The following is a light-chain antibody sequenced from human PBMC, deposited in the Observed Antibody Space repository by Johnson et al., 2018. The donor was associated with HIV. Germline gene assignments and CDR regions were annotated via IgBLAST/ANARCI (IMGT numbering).Light chain of an antibody. Sequence: HSVLTQPPSVSVAPGQKVTISCSGSSSNIGNNYVSWYQQVPGTAPKLLIYDNDKRPSGIPDRFSASKSGTSATLGITGLQTGDEADYYCGTWDSSLSAGVFGAGTKVTVL. CDR2: DND. CDR3: GTWDSSLSAGV. J-gene: IGLJ1*01. V-gene: IGLV1-51*01. CDR1: SSNIGNNY.